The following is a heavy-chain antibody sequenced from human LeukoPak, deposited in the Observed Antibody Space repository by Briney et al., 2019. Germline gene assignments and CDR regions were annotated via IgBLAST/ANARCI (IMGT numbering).Heavy chain of an antibody. Sequence: GGSLRLSCAASGFTFSSYAMHWVRQAPGKGLEWVAVISYDGSNKYYADSVKGRFTISRDNSKNTLYLQMSSLRAEDTAVYYCARDVGGAGSYWGQGTLVTVSS. CDR1: GFTFSSYA. CDR3: ARDVGGAGSY. D-gene: IGHD3-10*01. CDR2: ISYDGSNK. V-gene: IGHV3-30*04. J-gene: IGHJ4*02.